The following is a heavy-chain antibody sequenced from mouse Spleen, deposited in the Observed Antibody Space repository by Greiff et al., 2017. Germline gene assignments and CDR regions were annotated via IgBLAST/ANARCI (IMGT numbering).Heavy chain of an antibody. CDR3: AREANWDYWYFDV. D-gene: IGHD4-1*01. J-gene: IGHJ1*03. Sequence: EVQLVESGPGLVKPSQSLSLTCSVTGYSITSGYYWKWIRQFPGNKLEWMGYISYDGSNNYNPSLKNRISITRDTSKNQFFLKLNSVTTEDTATYYCAREANWDYWYFDVWGTGTTVTVSS. CDR1: GYSITSGYY. V-gene: IGHV3-6*01. CDR2: ISYDGSN.